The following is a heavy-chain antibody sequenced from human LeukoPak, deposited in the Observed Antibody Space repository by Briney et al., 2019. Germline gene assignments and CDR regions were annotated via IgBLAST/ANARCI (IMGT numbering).Heavy chain of an antibody. J-gene: IGHJ6*03. D-gene: IGHD1-26*01. CDR3: ARDGAIVGASSYYYYMDA. V-gene: IGHV4-4*07. CDR1: GGSISSYY. Sequence: SETLSLTCTVSGGSISSYYWSWIRQPAGKGLEWIGRIYTSGSTNYNPSLKSRVTISVDTSKNQFSLKLSSVTAADTAVYYCARDGAIVGASSYYYYMDAWGKGTTVTVSS. CDR2: IYTSGST.